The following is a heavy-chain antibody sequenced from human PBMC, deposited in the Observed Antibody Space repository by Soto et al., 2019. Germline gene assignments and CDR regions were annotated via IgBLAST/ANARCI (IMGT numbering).Heavy chain of an antibody. CDR3: ARDPPGFNSGFDY. Sequence: SQTLSLTCAICGDSVSNNGATWNLIRQSPSRGLEWLGRAYYRSRWRYDYATSVRGRITINPGTSKNQFSLQLNSVTPEDTAVYYCARDPPGFNSGFDYWGQGTPVTVYS. CDR1: GDSVSNNGAT. J-gene: IGHJ4*02. D-gene: IGHD2-15*01. CDR2: AYYRSRWRY. V-gene: IGHV6-1*01.